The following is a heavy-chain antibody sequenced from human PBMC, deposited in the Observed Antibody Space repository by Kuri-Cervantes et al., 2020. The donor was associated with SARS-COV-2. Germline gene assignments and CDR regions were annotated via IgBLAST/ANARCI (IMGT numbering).Heavy chain of an antibody. D-gene: IGHD4-11*01. CDR2: IRSKANSYAT. Sequence: GGSLRLSCAASGFTFSGSAMHWVRQASGKGLEWVGRIRSKANSYATAYAASVKGRFTISRDDSKNTAYLQMNSLKTEDTAVYYCTSLSTVAPFDCWGQGTLVTVSS. CDR1: GFTFSGSA. CDR3: TSLSTVAPFDC. J-gene: IGHJ4*02. V-gene: IGHV3-73*01.